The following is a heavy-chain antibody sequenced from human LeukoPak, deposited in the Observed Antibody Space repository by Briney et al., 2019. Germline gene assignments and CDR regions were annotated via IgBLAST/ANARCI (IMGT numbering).Heavy chain of an antibody. J-gene: IGHJ4*02. Sequence: GRSLRLSCAPSGFTVSINWMSSVRQPPGKGLEWVSYISSSGSTIYYADSVKSRFTISRDNAKNSLYLQMNSLRAEDTAVYYCARNRAGGIAVAGTGFDYWGQGTLVTVSS. D-gene: IGHD6-19*01. V-gene: IGHV3-48*04. CDR3: ARNRAGGIAVAGTGFDY. CDR2: ISSSGSTI. CDR1: GFTVSINW.